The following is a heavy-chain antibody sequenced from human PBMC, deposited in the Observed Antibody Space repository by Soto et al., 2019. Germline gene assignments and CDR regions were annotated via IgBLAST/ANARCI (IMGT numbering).Heavy chain of an antibody. CDR1: GGTFSSYA. CDR2: IIPIFGTA. D-gene: IGHD3-22*01. CDR3: ARAEDYDSSRYNLDY. J-gene: IGHJ4*02. V-gene: IGHV1-69*13. Sequence: SVKVSCKASGGTFSSYAISWVRQAPGQGLEWMGGIIPIFGTANYAQKFQGRVTITADESTSTAYMELSSLRSEDTAVYYCARAEDYDSSRYNLDYRGQRTLVTVSS.